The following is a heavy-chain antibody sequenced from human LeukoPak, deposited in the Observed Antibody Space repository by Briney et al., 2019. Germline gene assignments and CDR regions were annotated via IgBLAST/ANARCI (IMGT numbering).Heavy chain of an antibody. D-gene: IGHD3-22*01. J-gene: IGHJ1*01. CDR1: GFTFTNAW. CDR2: IKSKTDGGTT. Sequence: GGSLRLSCAASGFTFTNAWMSWVRQAPGKGLEWVVRIKSKTDGGTTDYAAPVKGRFTISRDDSKNTLYLQMNSLKTEDTAVYYCTTGYYYDSSGYYSWGQGTLVTVSS. V-gene: IGHV3-15*01. CDR3: TTGYYYDSSGYYS.